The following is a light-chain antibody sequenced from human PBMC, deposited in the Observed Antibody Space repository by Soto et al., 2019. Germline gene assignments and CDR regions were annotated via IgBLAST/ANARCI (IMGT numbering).Light chain of an antibody. Sequence: DIQMTQSPSSLSASVGDRVTITCRASQSIGTYLNWYQHKPGKAPKLLIYGASNLQSGVSSGFSVSGSGSEFILTISSLQPEDFATYYCQQTYSSGAFTFGQGTKLEIK. CDR3: QQTYSSGAFT. V-gene: IGKV1-39*01. CDR1: QSIGTY. J-gene: IGKJ2*01. CDR2: GAS.